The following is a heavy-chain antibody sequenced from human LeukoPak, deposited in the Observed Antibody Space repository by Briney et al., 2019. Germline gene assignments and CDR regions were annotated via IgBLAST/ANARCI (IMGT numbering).Heavy chain of an antibody. CDR1: GGSISSYY. V-gene: IGHV4-59*01. J-gene: IGHJ4*02. CDR2: IYYSGST. Sequence: PSATLSLTCTVSGGSISSYYWSWIRPPPGKGLEGIGYIYYSGSTNYNPSLKRRVTISGDTSKNQFSLKLSSVTAADTAVYYCAAGYSYGPLRFDYWGQGTLVTVSS. CDR3: AAGYSYGPLRFDY. D-gene: IGHD5-18*01.